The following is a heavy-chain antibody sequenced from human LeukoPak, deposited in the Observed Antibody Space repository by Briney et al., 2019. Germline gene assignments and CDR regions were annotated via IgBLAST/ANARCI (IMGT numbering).Heavy chain of an antibody. CDR1: GDSINSLDL. J-gene: IGHJ4*02. Sequence: PSETLSLTCTVSGDSINSLDLWSWVRQPPGQGLEWIGEMYLSGTTHSNPSVKSRVTVSIDKSKNQFFLNLSSVTAADTAVYYCAGLVGRYSSGLYYYYFDYWGQGTLVTVSS. D-gene: IGHD3-22*01. V-gene: IGHV4-4*02. CDR2: MYLSGTT. CDR3: AGLVGRYSSGLYYYYFDY.